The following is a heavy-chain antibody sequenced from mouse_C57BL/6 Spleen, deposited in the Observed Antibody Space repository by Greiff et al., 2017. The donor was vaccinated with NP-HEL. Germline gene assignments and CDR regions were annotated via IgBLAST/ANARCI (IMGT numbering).Heavy chain of an antibody. CDR1: GYAFSSSW. V-gene: IGHV1-82*01. J-gene: IGHJ1*03. Sequence: QVTLKESGPELVKPGASVKISCKASGYAFSSSWMNWVKQRPGKGLEWIGRIYPGDGDTNYNGKFKGKATLTADKSSSTAYMQLSSLTSEDSAVYFCARSGIYDGYYGGYFDVWGTGTTVTVSS. CDR3: ARSGIYDGYYGGYFDV. CDR2: IYPGDGDT. D-gene: IGHD2-3*01.